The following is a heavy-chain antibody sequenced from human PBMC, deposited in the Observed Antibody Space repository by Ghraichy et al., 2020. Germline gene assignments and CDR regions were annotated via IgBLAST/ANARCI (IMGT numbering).Heavy chain of an antibody. CDR2: IYYSGST. Sequence: SETLSLTCTVSGGSISSSSYYWGWIRQPPGKGLEWIGSIYYSGSTYYNPSLKSRVTISVDTSKNQFSLKLSSVTAADTAVYYCARQSIAAEHIDCWGQGTLVTVSS. D-gene: IGHD6-13*01. CDR1: GGSISSSSYY. J-gene: IGHJ4*02. CDR3: ARQSIAAEHIDC. V-gene: IGHV4-39*01.